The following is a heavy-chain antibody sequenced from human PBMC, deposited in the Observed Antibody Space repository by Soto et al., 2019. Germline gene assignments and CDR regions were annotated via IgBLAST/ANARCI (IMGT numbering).Heavy chain of an antibody. J-gene: IGHJ4*02. CDR3: TTQEAVTGH. CDR2: IRSKADSYAT. CDR1: GFTFSGSA. Sequence: EVQLVESGGGLVQPGGSLKLSCAASGFTFSGSAMHWVRQASGKGLEWVGRIRSKADSYATAYAVSVKGRFTISRDDSKSTSYLQMNSLETEDTAVYYCTTQEAVTGHWGQGTLVTVSS. D-gene: IGHD6-19*01. V-gene: IGHV3-73*02.